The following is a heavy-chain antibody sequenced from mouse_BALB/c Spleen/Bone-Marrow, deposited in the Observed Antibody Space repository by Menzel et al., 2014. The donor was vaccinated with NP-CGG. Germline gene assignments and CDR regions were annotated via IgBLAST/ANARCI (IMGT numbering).Heavy chain of an antibody. CDR3: ARGGYGNVYYAMDY. Sequence: EVQLQESGPELVKPGASVKMSCKASGYTFTSYVMHWVKQKPGQGLEWIGYINPYNDGTKYNEKFKGKATLTSDKSSSTAYMELSSLTSEDSAVYYCARGGYGNVYYAMDYWGQGTSVTVSS. J-gene: IGHJ4*01. CDR2: INPYNDGT. D-gene: IGHD2-10*02. V-gene: IGHV1-14*01. CDR1: GYTFTSYV.